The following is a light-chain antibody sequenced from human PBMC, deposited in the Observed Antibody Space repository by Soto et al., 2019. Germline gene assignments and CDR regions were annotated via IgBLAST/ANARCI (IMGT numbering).Light chain of an antibody. V-gene: IGLV2-8*01. Sequence: QSVLTQPPSASVYPGQSVAISCTGTSSDAGGYNYVSWYQQHPGKAPKLMIYEVNKRPSGVPDRFSGSKSGNTASLTVSGLQAEDEADYYCSSYAGSSNVFGTGTKVTVL. CDR2: EVN. CDR1: SSDAGGYNY. CDR3: SSYAGSSNV. J-gene: IGLJ1*01.